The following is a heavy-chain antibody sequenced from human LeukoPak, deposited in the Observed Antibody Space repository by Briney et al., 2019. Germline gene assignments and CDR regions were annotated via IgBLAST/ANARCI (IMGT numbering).Heavy chain of an antibody. CDR3: ARRHGDY. CDR2: INPKNGGT. V-gene: IGHV1-2*02. Sequence: ASVKVSCKASGYTFTSYDINWVRQATGQGLEWMGSINPKNGGTDYAQNFQDRVTMTADTSIGTVYMEMSSLMLNDTAMYYCARRHGDYWGQGALVTVSS. CDR1: GYTFTSYD. J-gene: IGHJ4*02.